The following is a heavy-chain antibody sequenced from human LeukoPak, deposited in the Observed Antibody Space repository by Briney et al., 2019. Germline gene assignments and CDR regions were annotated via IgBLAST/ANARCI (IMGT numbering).Heavy chain of an antibody. CDR1: GFTFSNHA. J-gene: IGHJ4*02. Sequence: GGSLRLSCTVSGFTFSNHAMSWVRQTPGKGLQWISVISGSGRTTEYADSVKGRFTISRDNSKNTLSLQMNSLRVEDTAIYYCVKNVVVKRYIDYWGQGTLVTVSS. CDR3: VKNVVVKRYIDY. V-gene: IGHV3-23*01. CDR2: ISGSGRTT. D-gene: IGHD2-15*01.